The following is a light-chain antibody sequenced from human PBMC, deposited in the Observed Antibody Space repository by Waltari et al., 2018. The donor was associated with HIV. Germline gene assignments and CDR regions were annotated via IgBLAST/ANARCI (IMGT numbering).Light chain of an antibody. V-gene: IGKV3-15*01. CDR1: QSVSSN. Sequence: ATLSVSPGERATLSCRASQSVSSNLAWYQQRPGQAPRLLIYGASTRATGIPARFSGSGSGTEFTLTISSLQSEDFAVYYCQHYNNWPPLTFGGGTKVDIK. J-gene: IGKJ4*01. CDR3: QHYNNWPPLT. CDR2: GAS.